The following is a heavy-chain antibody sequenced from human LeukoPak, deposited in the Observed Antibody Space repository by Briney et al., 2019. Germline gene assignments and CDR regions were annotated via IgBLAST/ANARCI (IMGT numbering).Heavy chain of an antibody. CDR3: ARVYSNYDPAAMDV. CDR2: ISSSGSPI. V-gene: IGHV3-48*03. J-gene: IGHJ6*02. CDR1: GFTFSSHA. D-gene: IGHD4-11*01. Sequence: EGSLRLSCAASGFTFSSHAMNWVRQAPGKGLEWVSYISSSGSPIYYADSVEGRFTISRDNAKNSLYLQMSSLRAEDTAMYYCARVYSNYDPAAMDVWGQGTTVTVSS.